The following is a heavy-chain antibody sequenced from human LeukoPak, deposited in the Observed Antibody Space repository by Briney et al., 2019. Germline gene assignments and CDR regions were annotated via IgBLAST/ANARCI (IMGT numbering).Heavy chain of an antibody. J-gene: IGHJ4*02. CDR2: IYPGDSDT. CDR3: ARRGRYSSSWYVY. V-gene: IGHV5-51*01. Sequence: GESLKISCKNSGYSFTTYWIGWVRQMPGKGLEWMGIIYPGDSDTGYSPSFQGQVTISADKSISTAYLQWSSLKASDTAMYYCARRGRYSSSWYVYWGQGTLVTVSS. CDR1: GYSFTTYW. D-gene: IGHD6-13*01.